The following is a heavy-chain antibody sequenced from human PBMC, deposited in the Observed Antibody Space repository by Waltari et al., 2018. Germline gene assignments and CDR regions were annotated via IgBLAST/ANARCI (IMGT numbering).Heavy chain of an antibody. CDR3: ARVNRESLIRGATIDS. V-gene: IGHV3-23*01. CDR2: INFSGGNT. D-gene: IGHD3-10*01. J-gene: IGHJ4*02. CDR1: GFNFRNYA. Sequence: EVQLLESGGAFVRPGGSLRLSCAASGFNFRNYAMTWVRQATGKGLEWVASINFSGGNTVYADSVKGRSNIARDNSKNTLSIQLDSLRLDDTAVYFCARVNRESLIRGATIDSWGQGTRVTVSS.